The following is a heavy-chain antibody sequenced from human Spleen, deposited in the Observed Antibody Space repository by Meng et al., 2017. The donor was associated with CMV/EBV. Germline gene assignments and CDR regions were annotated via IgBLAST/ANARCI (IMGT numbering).Heavy chain of an antibody. D-gene: IGHD6-6*01. CDR2: IFYSGTT. CDR3: ARDRLGGMDV. V-gene: IGHV4-39*07. J-gene: IGHJ6*02. CDR1: GGSIRSSSYY. Sequence: SETLSLTCTVSGGSIRSSSYYWGWIRQPPGKGLEWIGTIFYSGTTYYNPSLKSRVTISEDTSKNQFSLNLTSLTAADTAVYYCARDRLGGMDVWGQGTTVTVSS.